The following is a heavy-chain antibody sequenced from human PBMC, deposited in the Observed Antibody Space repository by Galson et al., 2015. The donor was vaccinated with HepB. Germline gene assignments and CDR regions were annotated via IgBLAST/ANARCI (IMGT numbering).Heavy chain of an antibody. CDR3: ATHIVVVVAATPNNWFDP. Sequence: SETLSLTCTVSGGSISSSSYYWGWIRQPPGKGLEWIGSIYYSGSTYYNPSLKSRVTISVDTSKNQFSLKLSSVTAADTAVYYCATHIVVVVAATPNNWFDPWGQGTLVTVSS. J-gene: IGHJ5*02. V-gene: IGHV4-39*01. CDR2: IYYSGST. CDR1: GGSISSSSYY. D-gene: IGHD2-15*01.